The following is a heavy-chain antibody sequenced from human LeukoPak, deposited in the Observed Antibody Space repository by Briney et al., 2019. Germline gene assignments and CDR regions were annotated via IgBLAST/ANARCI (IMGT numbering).Heavy chain of an antibody. V-gene: IGHV4-38-2*02. CDR1: GYSISSGYY. Sequence: SETLSLTCTVSGYSISSGYYWCWLRPPPGKGLELIGSIDHSGTTYYNPSLKSRVTISVDTSKNQFSLKLSSVTAADTAVYYCASLFPTHYDFWSGYLPFDYWGQGTLVTVSS. D-gene: IGHD3-3*01. CDR2: IDHSGTT. CDR3: ASLFPTHYDFWSGYLPFDY. J-gene: IGHJ4*02.